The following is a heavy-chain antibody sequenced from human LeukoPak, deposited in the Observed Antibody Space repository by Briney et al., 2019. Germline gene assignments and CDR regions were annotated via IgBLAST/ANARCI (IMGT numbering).Heavy chain of an antibody. CDR2: MNPNSGNT. CDR1: GYTFTSYD. D-gene: IGHD1-26*01. J-gene: IGHJ4*02. Sequence: ASVKVSCKASGYTFTSYDINWVRQATGQGLEWMGWMNPNSGNTGYAQKLQGRVTITRNTSISTAYMELSSLRSEDTAVYYCARGRRMQWDDYWGQGTLVNVSS. CDR3: ARGRRMQWDDY. V-gene: IGHV1-8*03.